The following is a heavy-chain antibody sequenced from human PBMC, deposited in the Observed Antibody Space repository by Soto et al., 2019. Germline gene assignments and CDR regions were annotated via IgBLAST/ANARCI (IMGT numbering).Heavy chain of an antibody. V-gene: IGHV1-69*04. J-gene: IGHJ6*02. CDR3: ARDQAVALPHYYYYYGMDV. CDR1: GGTFSSYT. D-gene: IGHD6-19*01. Sequence: GASVKVSCKASGGTFSSYTISWVRQAPGQGLEWMGRIIPILGIANYAQKFQGRVTITADKSTSTAYMELNSLRAEDTAVYYCARDQAVALPHYYYYYGMDVWGQGTTVTVSS. CDR2: IIPILGIA.